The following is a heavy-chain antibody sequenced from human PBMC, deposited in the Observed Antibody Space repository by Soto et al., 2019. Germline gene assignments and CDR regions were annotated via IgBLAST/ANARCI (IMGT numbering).Heavy chain of an antibody. V-gene: IGHV3-23*01. CDR1: EFTFSSYS. D-gene: IGHD2-21*01. CDR2: VNGGGDIT. Sequence: EVQLLESGGGLVQPGGSLRLSCAASEFTFSSYSMIWVRQAPGKGLEWVSGVNGGGDITYYAASVKGPFTLTRDNSKNTLYLQMNSLRAEDTAVFYCARGHCGVTMDVWGQGTTVTVSS. J-gene: IGHJ6*02. CDR3: ARGHCGVTMDV.